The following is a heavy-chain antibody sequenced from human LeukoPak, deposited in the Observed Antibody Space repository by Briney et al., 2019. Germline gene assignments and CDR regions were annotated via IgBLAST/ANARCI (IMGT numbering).Heavy chain of an antibody. CDR1: GFTFSSYE. CDR2: IRGSGSII. Sequence: GGSLRLSCAASGFTFSSYEMNWVRQAPGKGLEWVSYIRGSGSIIFYADSVKGRFTISRDNAKNSLYLQMNSLRAEDTAVYYCARVNDYGGNDDAFDIWGQGTMVTVSS. D-gene: IGHD4-23*01. V-gene: IGHV3-48*03. CDR3: ARVNDYGGNDDAFDI. J-gene: IGHJ3*02.